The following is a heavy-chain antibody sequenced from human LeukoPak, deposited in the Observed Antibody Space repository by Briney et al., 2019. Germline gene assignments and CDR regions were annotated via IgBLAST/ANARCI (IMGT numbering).Heavy chain of an antibody. CDR2: TYYSGST. CDR3: ANVLILTGYFYDY. Sequence: SETLSLTCSVSSYSISSSSYYWGWIRQPPGKGLEWIGSTYYSGSTYYNPSLKSRVTISVDTSKNQFSLKLSSVTAADTAVYYCANVLILTGYFYDYWGQGTLVTVSP. CDR1: SYSISSSSYY. V-gene: IGHV4-39*07. J-gene: IGHJ4*02. D-gene: IGHD3-9*01.